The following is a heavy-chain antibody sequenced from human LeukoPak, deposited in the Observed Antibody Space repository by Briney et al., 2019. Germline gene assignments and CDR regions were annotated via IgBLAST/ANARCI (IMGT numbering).Heavy chain of an antibody. V-gene: IGHV4-39*01. CDR1: GGSISSSSYY. Sequence: PSETLSLTCTVSGGSISSSSYYWGWIRQPPGKGLEWIGSIYYSVSTYYNPSPKSRATISIDTSKNQFSLKLSSVTAADTAVYYCATVVISLRFLDYWGQGTLVPVSS. D-gene: IGHD3-22*01. CDR3: ATVVISLRFLDY. J-gene: IGHJ4*02. CDR2: IYYSVST.